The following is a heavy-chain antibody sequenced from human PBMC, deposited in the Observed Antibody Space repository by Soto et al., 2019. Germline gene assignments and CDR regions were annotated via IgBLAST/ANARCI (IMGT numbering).Heavy chain of an antibody. CDR3: ARVGLKYLRWFDP. CDR1: GYTFRSYG. V-gene: IGHV1-3*01. CDR2: INADNGDT. J-gene: IGHJ5*02. D-gene: IGHD3-10*01. Sequence: GASVKVSCKASGYTFRSYGIQWLRQAPGQSLEWMGWINADNGDTKYSQNFQDRVTITRDTSANTVYMEPSSLTTEDTAVYYCARVGLKYLRWFDPWGQGSLVTVSS.